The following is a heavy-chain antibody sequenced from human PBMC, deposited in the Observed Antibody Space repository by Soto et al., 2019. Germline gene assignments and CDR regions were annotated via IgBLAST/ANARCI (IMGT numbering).Heavy chain of an antibody. CDR2: IYPGDSDT. D-gene: IGHD2-15*01. CDR3: ARWGMVVDHYNWFDP. CDR1: SSSSYY. J-gene: IGHJ5*02. V-gene: IGHV5-51*01. Sequence: SSSSYYWGWIRQPPGKGLEWMGIIYPGDSDTRYSPSFQGQVTISADKSISTAYLQWSSLKASDTAMYYCARWGMVVDHYNWFDPWGQGTLVTVSS.